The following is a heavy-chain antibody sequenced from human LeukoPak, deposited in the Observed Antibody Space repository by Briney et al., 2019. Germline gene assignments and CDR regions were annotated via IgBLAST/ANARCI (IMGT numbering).Heavy chain of an antibody. CDR3: ARKYYYDSSGYYFGFDY. CDR2: IYPGDSDT. Sequence: GESLKISCKGSGYSFTSYWIGWVRQMPGKGLEWMGIIYPGDSDTRYSPSFQGQVTISADKSISTAYLQWSSLKASDTTMYYCARKYYYDSSGYYFGFDYWGQGTLVTVSS. D-gene: IGHD3-22*01. V-gene: IGHV5-51*01. CDR1: GYSFTSYW. J-gene: IGHJ4*02.